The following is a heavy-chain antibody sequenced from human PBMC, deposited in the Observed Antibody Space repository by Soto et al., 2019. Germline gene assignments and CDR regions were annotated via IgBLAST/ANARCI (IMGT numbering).Heavy chain of an antibody. CDR2: IWYDGSNK. J-gene: IGHJ4*02. Sequence: QVQLVESGGGVVQPGRSLRLSCAASGFTFSSYGMHWVRQAPGKGLEWVAVIWYDGSNKYYADSVKGRFTISRDNSKNTRYLQMNSLRAEDTAVYYCAREKAVAGLDYWGQGTLVTVSS. V-gene: IGHV3-33*01. D-gene: IGHD6-19*01. CDR1: GFTFSSYG. CDR3: AREKAVAGLDY.